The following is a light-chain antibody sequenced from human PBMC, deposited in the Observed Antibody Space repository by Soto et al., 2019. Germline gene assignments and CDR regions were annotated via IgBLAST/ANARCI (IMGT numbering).Light chain of an antibody. Sequence: QSVLTQPPSASGTPGQRVTISCSGSSSNIGTNYVYWYQQLPRTAPKLLIYRDNQRPSGVPDRFSGSKSGTSASLAVSGLRSEDEDDYYCAAWDDSLSGWVFGGGTKVTVL. V-gene: IGLV1-47*01. CDR3: AAWDDSLSGWV. CDR1: SSNIGTNY. J-gene: IGLJ3*02. CDR2: RDN.